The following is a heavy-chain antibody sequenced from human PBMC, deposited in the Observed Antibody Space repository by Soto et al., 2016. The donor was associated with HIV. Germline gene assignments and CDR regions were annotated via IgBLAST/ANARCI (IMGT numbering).Heavy chain of an antibody. CDR3: AREGNSGXPS. Sequence: VQLVESGGGLVQPGGSLRLSCAVSGFTFRSYSMNWVRQAPGKGLDWISYISSSGSNIYYADSVKGRFTISRDNAKNSLFLQMNSLRVEDTAVYYCAREGNSGXPSWGQGTLVTVSS. V-gene: IGHV3-48*01. CDR1: GFTFRSYS. CDR2: ISSSGSNI. D-gene: IGHD3-22*01. J-gene: IGHJ4*02.